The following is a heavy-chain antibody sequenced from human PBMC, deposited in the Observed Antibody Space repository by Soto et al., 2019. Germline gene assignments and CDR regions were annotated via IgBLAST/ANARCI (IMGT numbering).Heavy chain of an antibody. CDR1: GGTFSRYA. CDR3: ARGDLWDTYYYSSSGYGLHY. D-gene: IGHD3-22*01. CDR2: MIPMFCTA. Sequence: SVKVSCKASGGTFSRYAISWVRQAPAQGLEWMGVMIPMFCTANYVQEFQGRVTITAEKSTRTDYMELSRLRSGETAVYYCARGDLWDTYYYSSSGYGLHYWGQGTLVTVSS. J-gene: IGHJ4*02. V-gene: IGHV1-69*06.